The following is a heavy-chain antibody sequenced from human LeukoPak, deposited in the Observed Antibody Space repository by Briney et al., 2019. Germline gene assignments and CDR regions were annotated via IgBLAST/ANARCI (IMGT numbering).Heavy chain of an antibody. V-gene: IGHV4-39*01. J-gene: IGHJ6*02. D-gene: IGHD2-2*03. CDR3: ARGLGYCSSTSCPTGMDV. CDR2: IYYSGST. Sequence: PSETLSLTCTVSGGSISSSSYYWGWIRQPPGKGLEWIGSIYYSGSTYYNPSLKSRVTISVDTSKNQLSLKLSSVTAADTAVYYCARGLGYCSSTSCPTGMDVWGQGTTVTVSS. CDR1: GGSISSSSYY.